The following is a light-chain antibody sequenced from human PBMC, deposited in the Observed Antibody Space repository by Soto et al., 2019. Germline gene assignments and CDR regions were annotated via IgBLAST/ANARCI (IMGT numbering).Light chain of an antibody. CDR3: QEYSDWPTWT. CDR1: QSVSSN. J-gene: IGKJ1*01. Sequence: ETVLTQSPGTLSLSPGETATLSCRASQSVSSNLAWYQQKPGQAPRLLIYGASTRATGIPARFSGSGSGTEFTLTISSLQSEDLAIYYCQEYSDWPTWTFGQGTKVDIK. CDR2: GAS. V-gene: IGKV3D-15*01.